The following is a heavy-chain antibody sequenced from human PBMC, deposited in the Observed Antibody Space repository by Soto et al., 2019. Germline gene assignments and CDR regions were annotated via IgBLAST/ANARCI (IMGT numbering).Heavy chain of an antibody. CDR2: IIPILGIA. V-gene: IGHV1-69*04. Sequence: SVKIYCKASGGTLSRYTISWVRQAPGQGLEWMGRIIPILGIANYAQKFQGRVTITADKSTSTAYMELSSLRSEDTAVYYCARDEYCSGGSCYEENWFDPWGQGTLVTVSS. J-gene: IGHJ5*02. CDR1: GGTLSRYT. CDR3: ARDEYCSGGSCYEENWFDP. D-gene: IGHD2-15*01.